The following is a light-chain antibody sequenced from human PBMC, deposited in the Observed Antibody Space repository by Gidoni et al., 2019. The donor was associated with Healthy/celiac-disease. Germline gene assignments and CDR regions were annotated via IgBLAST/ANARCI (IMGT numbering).Light chain of an antibody. CDR1: QTISNW. Sequence: DIQMTQSPSTLSASVGDRVTITCRASQTISNWLAWYQQKPGNAPKVLIYKASSLESGVPSRFSGSGSGTEFTLTISSLQPDDFATYYCQQYNSYSLTCXQXTRLEIK. CDR2: KAS. J-gene: IGKJ5*01. CDR3: QQYNSYSLT. V-gene: IGKV1-5*03.